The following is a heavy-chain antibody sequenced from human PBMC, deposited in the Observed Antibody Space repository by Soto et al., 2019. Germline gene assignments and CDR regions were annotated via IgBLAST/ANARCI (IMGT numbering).Heavy chain of an antibody. D-gene: IGHD3-10*01. V-gene: IGHV1-69*13. J-gene: IGHJ6*02. CDR2: IIPIFGTA. Sequence: GASVKVSCKASGGTFSSYAISWVRQAPGQGLEWMGGIIPIFGTANDAHKFQGRVTITADESTSTAYMELSSVSSEDTAVYYCARGWGFGAYPHYSYYYGMDVWGQGTTVNVSS. CDR1: GGTFSSYA. CDR3: ARGWGFGAYPHYSYYYGMDV.